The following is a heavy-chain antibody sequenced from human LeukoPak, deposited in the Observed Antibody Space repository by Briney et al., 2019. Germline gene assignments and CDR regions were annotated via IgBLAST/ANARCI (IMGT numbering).Heavy chain of an antibody. CDR2: ISYDGSNK. V-gene: IGHV3-30*03. Sequence: GGSLRLSCAASGFTFSSYGMHWVRQAPGKGLEWVAVISYDGSNKYYADSVKGRFTISRDNAKKSLYLQMNSLRAEDTAVYYCARRNAMDVWGQGTTVIVFS. CDR1: GFTFSSYG. J-gene: IGHJ6*02. CDR3: ARRNAMDV.